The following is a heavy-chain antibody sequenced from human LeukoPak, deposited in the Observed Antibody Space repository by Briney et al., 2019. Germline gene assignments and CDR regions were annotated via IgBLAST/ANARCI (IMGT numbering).Heavy chain of an antibody. V-gene: IGHV1-18*01. CDR2: ISAYNGNT. CDR1: GYTFTSYG. Sequence: ASVKVSCKASGYTFTSYGISWVRQAPGQGLEWMGWISAYNGNTNYVQKLQGRVTMTTDTSTSTAYMELRSLRSDDTAVYYCARVDIVVVPAAYKGDYYYYMDVWGKGTTVTVSS. D-gene: IGHD2-2*01. CDR3: ARVDIVVVPAAYKGDYYYYMDV. J-gene: IGHJ6*03.